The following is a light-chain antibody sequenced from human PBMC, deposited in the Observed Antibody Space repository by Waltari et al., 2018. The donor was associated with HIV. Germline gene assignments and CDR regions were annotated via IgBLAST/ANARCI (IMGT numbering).Light chain of an antibody. CDR1: ALQKQY. CDR2: KDP. CDR3: HSADGSATYV. Sequence: SYELTQPPSVSVSPGQTARITCSGDALQKQYVYWYRQKPGQAPVLVIYKDPERPSGIPERFSVSSSGKTVTLTISGVQAEDEADYYCHSADGSATYVFGTGTKVTVL. V-gene: IGLV3-25*03. J-gene: IGLJ1*01.